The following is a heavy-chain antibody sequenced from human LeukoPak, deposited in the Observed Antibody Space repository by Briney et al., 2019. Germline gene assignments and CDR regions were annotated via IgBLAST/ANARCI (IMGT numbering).Heavy chain of an antibody. CDR3: ARGQDRRGYSYGNRFDY. Sequence: PSETLSLTCTVSGGSISSYYWSWIRQPPGKGLEWIGYIYYSGSTNYNPSLKSRVTISVDTSKNQFSLKLSSVTAADTAVYYCARGQDRRGYSYGNRFDYWGQGTLVTVSS. V-gene: IGHV4-59*01. CDR1: GGSISSYY. J-gene: IGHJ4*02. D-gene: IGHD5-18*01. CDR2: IYYSGST.